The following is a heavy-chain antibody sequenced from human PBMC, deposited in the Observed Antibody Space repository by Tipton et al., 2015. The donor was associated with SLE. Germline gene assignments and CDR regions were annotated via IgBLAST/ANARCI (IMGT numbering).Heavy chain of an antibody. J-gene: IGHJ5*02. CDR2: IYYSGSA. D-gene: IGHD1-14*01. V-gene: IGHV4-59*11. CDR3: ARSEAAAGVLNWFDP. CDR1: GGSISPHY. Sequence: TLSLTCTVSGGSISPHYWTWIRQPPGKGLEWGGEIYYSGSADYNPSLKSRVTISVDTSKNQFSLKLSSVTAADTAVYYCARSEAAAGVLNWFDPWGQGTLVTVSS.